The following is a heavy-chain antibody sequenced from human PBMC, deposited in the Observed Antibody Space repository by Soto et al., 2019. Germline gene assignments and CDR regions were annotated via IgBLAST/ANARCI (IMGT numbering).Heavy chain of an antibody. V-gene: IGHV4-39*01. CDR2: IYYSGST. J-gene: IGHJ6*02. Sequence: ETRSLACAVSGASISSSSYYWGWIRQPPGKGLEWIGSIYYSGSTYYNPSLKSRVTISVDTSKNQFSLKLSSVTAADTAVYYCARQIHGRTYYDFWSGSDYYYYGMDVWGQGTTVTVS. CDR1: GASISSSSYY. D-gene: IGHD3-3*01. CDR3: ARQIHGRTYYDFWSGSDYYYYGMDV.